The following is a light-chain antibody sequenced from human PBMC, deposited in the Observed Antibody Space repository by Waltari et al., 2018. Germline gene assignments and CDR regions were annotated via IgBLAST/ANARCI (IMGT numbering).Light chain of an antibody. CDR3: NSRNISGNAV. Sequence: SSELTQAPAVSVALGQTARITCQGASPRREYASWYQLKPGQAPALVLYGKNIRPSGIPDRFSGSTSGNTASLTITGAQAEDEADYYCNSRNISGNAVFGGGTKLTVL. V-gene: IGLV3-19*01. CDR2: GKN. CDR1: SPRREY. J-gene: IGLJ2*01.